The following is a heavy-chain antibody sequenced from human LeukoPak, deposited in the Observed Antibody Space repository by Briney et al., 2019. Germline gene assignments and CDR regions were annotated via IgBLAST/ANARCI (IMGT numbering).Heavy chain of an antibody. D-gene: IGHD5-12*01. CDR3: ARGLRLYSGYDLLRY. Sequence: SETLSLTCAVYGGSFSGYYWSWIRQPPGKGLEWIGEINHSGSTNYNASLKSRVTISVDTSKNQFSLKLSSVTAADTAAYYCARGLRLYSGYDLLRYWGQGTLVTVSS. CDR2: INHSGST. V-gene: IGHV4-34*01. J-gene: IGHJ4*02. CDR1: GGSFSGYY.